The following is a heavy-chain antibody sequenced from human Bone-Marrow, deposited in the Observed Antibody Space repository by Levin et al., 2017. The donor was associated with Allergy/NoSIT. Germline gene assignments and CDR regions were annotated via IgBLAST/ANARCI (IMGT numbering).Heavy chain of an antibody. Sequence: EASVKVSCAASGFTFANHAMTWVRHAPGKGLEWVSTIRPNSERTYFADSVKGRFTVSRDDSMNMLYLQMNSLRADDTAVYYCAREQGARGWYTVDFWGQGTLVTVSS. CDR3: AREQGARGWYTVDF. D-gene: IGHD6-19*01. CDR1: GFTFANHA. V-gene: IGHV3-23*01. J-gene: IGHJ4*02. CDR2: IRPNSERT.